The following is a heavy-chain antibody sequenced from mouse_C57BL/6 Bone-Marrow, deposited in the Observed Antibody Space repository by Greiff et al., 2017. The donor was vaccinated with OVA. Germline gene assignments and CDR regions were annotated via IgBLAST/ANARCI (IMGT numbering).Heavy chain of an antibody. CDR3: ARTAQAYYFDY. D-gene: IGHD3-2*02. Sequence: QVQLQQPGAELVRPGSSVQLSCKASGYTFTSYWMDWVKQRPGQGLEWIGNIYPSDSETHYNQKFKDKATLTVDKSSSTAYMQLSSLTSEDSAVYYCARTAQAYYFDYWGQGTTLTVSS. J-gene: IGHJ2*01. V-gene: IGHV1-61*01. CDR2: IYPSDSET. CDR1: GYTFTSYW.